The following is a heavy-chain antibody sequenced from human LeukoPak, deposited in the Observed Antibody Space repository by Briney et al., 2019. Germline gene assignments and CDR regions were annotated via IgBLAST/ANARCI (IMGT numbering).Heavy chain of an antibody. D-gene: IGHD3-10*01. CDR1: GFTFSSFG. CDR3: ARGWGVRGYYFDY. J-gene: IGHJ4*02. CDR2: ISYDASNK. V-gene: IGHV3-30*03. Sequence: GGSLRLSCAASGFTFSSFGMHWVRHAPGKGLEWVAVISYDASNKDYADSVKGRFTISRDNAKNSLYLQMNSLRAEDTAVYYCARGWGVRGYYFDYWGQGTLVTVSS.